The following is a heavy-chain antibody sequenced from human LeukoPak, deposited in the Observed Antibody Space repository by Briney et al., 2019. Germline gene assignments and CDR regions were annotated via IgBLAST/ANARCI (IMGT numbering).Heavy chain of an antibody. CDR1: GGSISSGGYS. CDR3: ARAHYYDSFDP. CDR2: IYHSGST. D-gene: IGHD3-22*01. Sequence: SQTLSLTCAVSGGSISSGGYSWSWIRQPPGKGLEWIGYIYHSGSTYYNPSLKSRVTISVDRSKNQFSLKLSSVTAADTAVYYCARAHYYDSFDPWGQGTLVTVSS. J-gene: IGHJ5*02. V-gene: IGHV4-30-2*01.